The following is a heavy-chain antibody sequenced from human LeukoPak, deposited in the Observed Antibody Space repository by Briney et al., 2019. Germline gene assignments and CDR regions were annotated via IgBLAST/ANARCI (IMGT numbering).Heavy chain of an antibody. D-gene: IGHD3-22*01. V-gene: IGHV3-21*04. CDR1: GFTFSTFT. CDR3: ARSTYYYDSSGYLYPSFFDY. J-gene: IGHJ4*02. Sequence: GGSLRLSCAASGFTFSTFTMNWVRQAPGKGLEWVSSISSSRSYIYYADSVKGRFTISRDNAKNSLYLQMDSLRAEDTAVYYCARSTYYYDSSGYLYPSFFDYWGQGNLVTVSS. CDR2: ISSSRSYI.